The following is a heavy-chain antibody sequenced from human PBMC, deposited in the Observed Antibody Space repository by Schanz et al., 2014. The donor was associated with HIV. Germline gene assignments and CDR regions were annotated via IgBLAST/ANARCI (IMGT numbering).Heavy chain of an antibody. CDR3: ARASTRADISVFGPIDY. CDR1: GFTFTSSA. CDR2: IVVGSGNT. V-gene: IGHV1-58*01. D-gene: IGHD3-3*01. Sequence: QMQLVQSGPEVKKPGTSVKVSCKASGFTFTSSAVQWVRQARGQRLEWIGWIVVGSGNTNYAQKFQERVTITRDMSTSTAYMELSSLRSEDTAVYYCARASTRADISVFGPIDYWGQGTLVAVSS. J-gene: IGHJ4*02.